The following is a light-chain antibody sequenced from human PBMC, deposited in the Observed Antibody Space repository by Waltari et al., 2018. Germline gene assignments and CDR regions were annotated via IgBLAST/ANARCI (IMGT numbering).Light chain of an antibody. CDR3: LQDYSYPWT. CDR1: QSVNTY. Sequence: EIVLTQSPATLSLSPGERATLSCRASQSVNTYLAWYQQKPGQAPRLLIYDTSNRATGIPARFSGSGSATDFTLTISSLQPEDFGTYYCLQDYSYPWTFGQGTKVEVK. V-gene: IGKV3-11*01. J-gene: IGKJ1*01. CDR2: DTS.